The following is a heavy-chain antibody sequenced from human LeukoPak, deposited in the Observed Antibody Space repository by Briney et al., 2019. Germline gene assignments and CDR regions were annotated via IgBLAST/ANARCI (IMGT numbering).Heavy chain of an antibody. Sequence: SETLSLTCTVSGYSISSGYYWGWIRQPPGKGLEWIGYIYYSGSTNYNPSLKSRVTISVDTSKNQFSLKLSSVTAADTAVYYCARRVFYIAARQGYYYMDVWGKGTTVTVSS. J-gene: IGHJ6*03. CDR2: IYYSGST. CDR1: GYSISSGYY. CDR3: ARRVFYIAARQGYYYMDV. D-gene: IGHD6-6*01. V-gene: IGHV4-61*05.